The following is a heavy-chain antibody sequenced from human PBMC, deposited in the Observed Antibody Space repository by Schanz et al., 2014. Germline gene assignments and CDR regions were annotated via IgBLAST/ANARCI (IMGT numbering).Heavy chain of an antibody. V-gene: IGHV3-33*01. CDR3: ARAHGSNRYGKGLDY. CDR2: IWSDGSTK. CDR1: GFAFSVYG. Sequence: QVQMVESGGGVVQPGRSLRLSCAASGFAFSVYGMHWVRQAPGKGPEWVAVIWSDGSTKDYAYSVKGRFTISRDNSKNTLYLQMNSLRADDTAVYFCARAHGSNRYGKGLDYWGQGTQVTVSS. J-gene: IGHJ4*02. D-gene: IGHD6-13*01.